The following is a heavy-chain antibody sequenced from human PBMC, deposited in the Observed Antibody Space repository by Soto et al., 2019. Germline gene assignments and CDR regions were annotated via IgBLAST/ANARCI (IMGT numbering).Heavy chain of an antibody. J-gene: IGHJ4*02. V-gene: IGHV4-59*08. D-gene: IGHD3-10*01. CDR3: ASARGYSYGNPHEVLLWFGAFDY. Sequence: PSETLALTCTVSGGSISSYDWSWIREPPGKGLEWIGYIYYSRSTNYNPSLKSRVTISVDTSKNQFSLKLSSVTAADTAVYYCASARGYSYGNPHEVLLWFGAFDYWGQGTLVTVSS. CDR1: GGSISSYD. CDR2: IYYSRST.